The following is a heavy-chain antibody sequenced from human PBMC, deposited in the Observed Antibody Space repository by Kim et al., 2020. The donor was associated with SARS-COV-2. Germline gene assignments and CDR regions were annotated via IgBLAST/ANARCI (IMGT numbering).Heavy chain of an antibody. V-gene: IGHV3-30*18. CDR1: GFTFSSYG. D-gene: IGHD4-17*01. CDR2: ISYDGSNK. CDR3: AKDLLLTTVFDWYFDL. Sequence: GGSLRLSCAASGFTFSSYGMHWVRQAPGKGLEWVAVISYDGSNKYYADSVKGRFTISRDNSKNTLYLQMNSLRAEDTAVYYCAKDLLLTTVFDWYFDLWGRGTLVTVSS. J-gene: IGHJ2*01.